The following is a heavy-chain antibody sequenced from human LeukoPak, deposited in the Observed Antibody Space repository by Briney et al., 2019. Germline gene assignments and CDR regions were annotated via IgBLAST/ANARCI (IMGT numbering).Heavy chain of an antibody. J-gene: IGHJ1*01. Sequence: ASVKVSCKASGYTFTELYMHWVRQAPGQGLEWMGWINPHSAGTNYAQKFEGRVTMTRDTSISTAYMELSRLRSDDTAVYYCAREVCGWYVLNCGQGTLVTVSS. D-gene: IGHD6-19*01. CDR1: GYTFTELY. V-gene: IGHV1-2*02. CDR2: INPHSAGT. CDR3: AREVCGWYVLN.